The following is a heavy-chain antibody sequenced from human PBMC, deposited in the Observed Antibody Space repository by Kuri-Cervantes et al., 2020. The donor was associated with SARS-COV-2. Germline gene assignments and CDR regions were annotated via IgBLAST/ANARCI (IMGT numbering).Heavy chain of an antibody. V-gene: IGHV1-69*13. D-gene: IGHD3-3*01. Sequence: SVKVSCKASGYTFTGYYMHWVRQAPGQGLEWMGGIIPIFGTANYAQKFQGRVTITADESTSTAYMELSSLRSEDTAVYYCARDPTYYDFWGGYSRGNWFDPWGQGTLVTVSS. CDR2: IIPIFGTA. J-gene: IGHJ5*02. CDR3: ARDPTYYDFWGGYSRGNWFDP. CDR1: GYTFTGYY.